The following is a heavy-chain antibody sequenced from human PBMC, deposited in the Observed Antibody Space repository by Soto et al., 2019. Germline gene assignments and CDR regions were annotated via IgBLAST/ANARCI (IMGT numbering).Heavy chain of an antibody. Sequence: QVQLVQSGAEVKKPGASVKVSCKASGYTFTSYAMHWVRQAPGQSLEWMGWINAGNGNTKYSQKFQGRVTITRDTSASTAYMALSRLRSEDTAVYYCARGGSPLAVAGTLGWFDYWGQGTLVTVSS. CDR2: INAGNGNT. CDR1: GYTFTSYA. J-gene: IGHJ4*02. D-gene: IGHD6-19*01. V-gene: IGHV1-3*01. CDR3: ARGGSPLAVAGTLGWFDY.